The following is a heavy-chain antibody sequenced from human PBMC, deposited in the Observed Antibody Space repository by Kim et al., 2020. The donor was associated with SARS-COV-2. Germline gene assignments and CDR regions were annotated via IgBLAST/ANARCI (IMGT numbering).Heavy chain of an antibody. CDR2: ISWNSGSI. V-gene: IGHV3-9*01. D-gene: IGHD6-19*01. CDR1: GFTFDDYA. CDR3: AKDSDSSGWSDFDY. J-gene: IGHJ4*02. Sequence: GGSLRLSCAASGFTFDDYAMHWVRQAPGKGLEWVSGISWNSGSIGYADSVKGRFTISRDNAKNSLYLQMNSLRAEDTALYYCAKDSDSSGWSDFDYWGQGTLVTVSS.